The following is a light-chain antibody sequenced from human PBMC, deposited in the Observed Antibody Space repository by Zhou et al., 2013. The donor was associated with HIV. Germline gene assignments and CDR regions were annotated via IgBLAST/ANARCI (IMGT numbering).Light chain of an antibody. Sequence: DIQMTQSPSSLSAFVGDRVTITCRASQGVRNYFAWIQQKPGKAPKLLIYGSSSLQSGVPSRISGSGSGTEFTLSISSLQPEDFATYYCQQSYSNPPTFGHGTRLEI. V-gene: IGKV1-39*01. CDR1: QGVRNY. J-gene: IGKJ5*01. CDR2: GSS. CDR3: QQSYSNPPT.